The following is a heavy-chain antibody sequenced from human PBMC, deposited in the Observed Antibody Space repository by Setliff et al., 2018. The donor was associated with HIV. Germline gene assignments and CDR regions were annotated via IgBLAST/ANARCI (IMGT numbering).Heavy chain of an antibody. CDR1: GFTFSSYA. Sequence: GGSLRLSCAASGFTFSSYAMTWVRQAPGKGLEWVSDITSYYVDNVEGRFIISRDNSQNTLYLQMNSLTAEDTAIYYCAKRDYEDSTSYAPFFQYWGQGTLVTVSS. CDR2: ITS. J-gene: IGHJ1*01. D-gene: IGHD3-22*01. V-gene: IGHV3-23*01. CDR3: AKRDYEDSTSYAPFFQY.